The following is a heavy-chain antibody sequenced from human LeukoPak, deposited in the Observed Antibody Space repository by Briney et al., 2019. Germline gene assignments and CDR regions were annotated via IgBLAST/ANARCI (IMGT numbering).Heavy chain of an antibody. CDR1: GFTFSSYG. CDR3: AKDHVRFPPYQLLSH. CDR2: ISYDGSNK. J-gene: IGHJ4*02. Sequence: GRSLRLSCAASGFTFSSYGMHWVRQAPGKGLEWVAVISYDGSNKYYADSVKGRFTISRDNSKNTLYLQMNSLRAEDTAVYYCAKDHVRFPPYQLLSHWGQGTLVIVSS. D-gene: IGHD2-2*01. V-gene: IGHV3-30*18.